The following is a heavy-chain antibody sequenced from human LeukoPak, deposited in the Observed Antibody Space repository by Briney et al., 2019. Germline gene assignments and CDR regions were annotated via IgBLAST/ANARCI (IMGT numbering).Heavy chain of an antibody. CDR1: GFTFASYT. CDR3: ARSGDGYNSDY. D-gene: IGHD5-24*01. J-gene: IGHJ4*02. V-gene: IGHV3-21*01. CDR2: VSTYSFSSFNTYR. Sequence: GGSLRLSCAASGFTFASYTMNWVRQAPGKGLEWVSSVSTYSFSSFNTYRYYADSVKGRFTISRDNAKNSLYLQINSLTAEDMAVYYCARSGDGYNSDYWGQGTPVTVSS.